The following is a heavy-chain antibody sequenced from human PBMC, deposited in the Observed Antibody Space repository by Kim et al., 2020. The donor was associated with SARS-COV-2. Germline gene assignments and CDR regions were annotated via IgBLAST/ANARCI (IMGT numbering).Heavy chain of an antibody. CDR3: AKVGVFWFGGSVLCYFDY. V-gene: IGHV3-23*01. J-gene: IGHJ4*02. CDR1: GFTFSSYA. CDR2: ISGSGGST. D-gene: IGHD3-10*01. Sequence: GGSLRLSCAASGFTFSSYAMSWVRQAPGKGLEWVSAISGSGGSTYYADSVKGRFTISRDNSKNTLYLQMNSLRAEDTAVYYCAKVGVFWFGGSVLCYFDYWGQGTLVTVSS.